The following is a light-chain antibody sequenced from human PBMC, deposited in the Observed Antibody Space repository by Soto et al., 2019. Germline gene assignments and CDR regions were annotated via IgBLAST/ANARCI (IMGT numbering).Light chain of an antibody. Sequence: DIQMTQSPSTLSASVGDRVTITCRASQSISSWLAWYQQKPGKAPKLLIYKASSLESGVPSRFSGSGSGTEFTLTISSLQPDDFATYYCKQYNSYSFGQGTKVDIK. CDR1: QSISSW. V-gene: IGKV1-5*03. CDR3: KQYNSYS. J-gene: IGKJ1*01. CDR2: KAS.